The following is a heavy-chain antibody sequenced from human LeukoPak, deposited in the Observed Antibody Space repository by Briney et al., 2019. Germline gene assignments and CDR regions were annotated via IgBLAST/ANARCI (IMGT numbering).Heavy chain of an antibody. D-gene: IGHD3-9*01. J-gene: IGHJ6*02. Sequence: SETLSLTCTVSGGSISSYYWSWIRQPAGKGLEWIGRIYTSGSTNYNPSLKSRVTMSVDTSKNQFSLKLSSVTAADTAVYYCARRALDSAYYYGMDVWGQGTTVTVSS. V-gene: IGHV4-4*07. CDR2: IYTSGST. CDR3: ARRALDSAYYYGMDV. CDR1: GGSISSYY.